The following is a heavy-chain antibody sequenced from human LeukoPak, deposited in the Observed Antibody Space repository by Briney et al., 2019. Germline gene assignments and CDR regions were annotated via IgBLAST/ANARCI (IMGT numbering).Heavy chain of an antibody. CDR1: GLSFSSYG. V-gene: IGHV3-30*12. Sequence: GGSLRLSCAASGLSFSSYGMHWVRQAPGKGLEWVAFIQYDGSNKSYADSVKGRFTISRDNSKNTLYLQMNSLRAEDTAVYYCASRSGAFDIWGQGTMVTVSS. D-gene: IGHD3-10*01. CDR3: ASRSGAFDI. CDR2: IQYDGSNK. J-gene: IGHJ3*02.